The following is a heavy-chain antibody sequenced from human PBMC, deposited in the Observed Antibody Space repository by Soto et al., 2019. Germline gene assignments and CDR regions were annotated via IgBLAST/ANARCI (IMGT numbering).Heavy chain of an antibody. V-gene: IGHV3-21*01. Sequence: EVQLVESGGGLVKPGGSLRLSCAASGFTFSSYSMNWVRQAPGKGLEWVSSISSSSRNIYYVDSVKGRFTISRDNAKNSLYLQMNSLRAADTGVYYCARELERRGGWFDPWGQGTLVTVSS. J-gene: IGHJ5*02. CDR2: ISSSSRNI. CDR3: ARELERRGGWFDP. CDR1: GFTFSSYS. D-gene: IGHD1-1*01.